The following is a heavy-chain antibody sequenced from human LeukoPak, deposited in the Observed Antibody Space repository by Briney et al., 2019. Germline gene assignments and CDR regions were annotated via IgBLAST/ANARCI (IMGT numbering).Heavy chain of an antibody. J-gene: IGHJ4*02. CDR2: ISGDASRT. CDR1: GITFEDYS. V-gene: IGHV3-43*02. CDR3: LKGDDYGDY. Sequence: GGSLRLSCVVSGITFEDYSMHWVRQVPGKGLEWVSLISGDASRTYYAYSVNDRFIISRDNSKNSLYLQMNSLRSEDAALYYCLKGDDYGDYWGQGTLVTVSS.